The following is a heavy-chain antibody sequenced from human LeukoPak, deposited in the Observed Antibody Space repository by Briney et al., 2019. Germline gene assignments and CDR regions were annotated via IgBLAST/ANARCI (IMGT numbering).Heavy chain of an antibody. D-gene: IGHD2-15*01. Sequence: PGGSLRLSCAASGFTFSSYGMHWVRQAPGKGLEWVAVISYDGSNKYYADSVKGRFTISRDNSKNTLYLQMNSLRAEDTAVYYCARRPLLGYCSGGSCYGMDVWGQGTTVTVSS. V-gene: IGHV3-30*03. CDR2: ISYDGSNK. CDR1: GFTFSSYG. J-gene: IGHJ6*02. CDR3: ARRPLLGYCSGGSCYGMDV.